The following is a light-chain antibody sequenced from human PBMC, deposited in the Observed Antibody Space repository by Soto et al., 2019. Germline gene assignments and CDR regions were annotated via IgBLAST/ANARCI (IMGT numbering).Light chain of an antibody. Sequence: QSVLTQPPSASGTPGQRVTISCSGTSTNIGSNYVYWYRQLPGTAPKLLIHRNDQRPSGVPDRFSGSKSGTSASLAISGLRSEDEADYYCAAWDDSLSGHWVFGGGTKLTVL. J-gene: IGLJ3*02. V-gene: IGLV1-47*01. CDR3: AAWDDSLSGHWV. CDR1: STNIGSNY. CDR2: RND.